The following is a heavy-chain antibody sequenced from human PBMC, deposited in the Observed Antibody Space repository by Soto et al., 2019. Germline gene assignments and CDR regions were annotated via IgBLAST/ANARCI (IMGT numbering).Heavy chain of an antibody. J-gene: IGHJ6*02. Sequence: PSETLSLTCTVSGGSISSYYWSWIRQPAGKGLEWIGRIYTSGSTNYNPSLKSRVTMSVDTSKNQFSLKLSSVTAADTAVYYCARDHGAAGPYYYGMDVWGQGTTVTVSS. CDR1: GGSISSYY. CDR2: IYTSGST. V-gene: IGHV4-4*07. D-gene: IGHD6-13*01. CDR3: ARDHGAAGPYYYGMDV.